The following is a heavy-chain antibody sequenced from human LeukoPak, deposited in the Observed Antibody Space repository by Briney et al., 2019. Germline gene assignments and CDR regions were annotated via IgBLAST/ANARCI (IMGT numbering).Heavy chain of an antibody. CDR1: GFTFDDYG. CDR2: INWNGGST. CDR3: AREGVVGATANHYDY. J-gene: IGHJ4*02. V-gene: IGHV3-20*04. Sequence: GGSLRLSCAASGFTFDDYGMSWVRQAPGKGLEWVSGINWNGGSTGYADSVKGRFTISRDNAKNSLYLQMNSLRAEDTAVYYCAREGVVGATANHYDYWDLGSLVTVSS. D-gene: IGHD1-26*01.